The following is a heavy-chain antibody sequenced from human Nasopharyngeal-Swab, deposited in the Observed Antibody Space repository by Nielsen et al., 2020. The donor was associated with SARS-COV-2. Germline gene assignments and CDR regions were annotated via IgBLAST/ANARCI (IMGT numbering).Heavy chain of an antibody. CDR2: FDPEDGET. CDR1: GYTLTELS. V-gene: IGHV1-24*01. Sequence: ASVKVSCKVSGYTLTELSMHWVRQAPGKGLEWMGGFDPEDGETIYAQKFQGRVTMTEDTSTSTAYMELRSLRSDDTAVYYCAREGYSGYDYDYWGQGTLVTVSS. D-gene: IGHD5-12*01. J-gene: IGHJ4*02. CDR3: AREGYSGYDYDY.